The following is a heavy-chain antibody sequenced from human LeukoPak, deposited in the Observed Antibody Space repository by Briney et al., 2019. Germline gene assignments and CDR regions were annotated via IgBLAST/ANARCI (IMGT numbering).Heavy chain of an antibody. Sequence: GGSLRLSCAASGFTFDGYAMHWVRQAPGKGLEWVSGISWNSGSIGYADSVKGRFTISRDNAKNSLYLQMNSLRAEDTALYYCAKNYYYDSSGYFDYWGQGTLVTVSS. D-gene: IGHD3-22*01. CDR2: ISWNSGSI. CDR3: AKNYYYDSSGYFDY. CDR1: GFTFDGYA. V-gene: IGHV3-9*01. J-gene: IGHJ4*02.